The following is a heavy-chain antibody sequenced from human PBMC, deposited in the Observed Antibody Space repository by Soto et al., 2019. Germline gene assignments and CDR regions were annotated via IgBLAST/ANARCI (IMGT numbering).Heavy chain of an antibody. Sequence: GGSLRLSCAASGFTFSSYDMHWVRQATGKGLEWVSAIGTAGDTYYPGSVKGRFTISRENAKNSLYLQMNSLRAGDTAVYYCARGGYDSSGYYSLGPYDYWGQGTLVTVSS. CDR1: GFTFSSYD. D-gene: IGHD3-22*01. V-gene: IGHV3-13*01. CDR3: ARGGYDSSGYYSLGPYDY. J-gene: IGHJ4*02. CDR2: IGTAGDT.